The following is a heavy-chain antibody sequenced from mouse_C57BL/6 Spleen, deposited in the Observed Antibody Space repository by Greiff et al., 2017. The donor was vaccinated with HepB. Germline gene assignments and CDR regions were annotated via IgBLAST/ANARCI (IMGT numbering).Heavy chain of an antibody. J-gene: IGHJ3*01. V-gene: IGHV2-2*01. Sequence: QVQLQQSGPGLVQPSQSLSITCTVSGFSLTSYGVHWVRQSPGKGLEWLGVIWSGGSTDYNAAFISRLSISKDNSKSQVFFKMNSLQADDTAIYYCARGYYYGSSYVDWFAYWGQGTLVTVSA. D-gene: IGHD1-1*01. CDR3: ARGYYYGSSYVDWFAY. CDR1: GFSLTSYG. CDR2: IWSGGST.